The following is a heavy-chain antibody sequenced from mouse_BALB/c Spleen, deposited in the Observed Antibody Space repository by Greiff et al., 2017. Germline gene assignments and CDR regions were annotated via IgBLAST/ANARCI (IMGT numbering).Heavy chain of an antibody. Sequence: QVQLQQSGPELVKPGASVRISCKASGYTFTSYYIHWVKQRPGQGLEWIGWIYPGNVNTKYNEKFKGKATLTADKSSSTAYMQLSSLTSEDSAVYFCARSGHYGYDGYAMDYWGQGTSVTVSS. D-gene: IGHD2-2*01. J-gene: IGHJ4*01. CDR3: ARSGHYGYDGYAMDY. CDR1: GYTFTSYY. CDR2: IYPGNVNT. V-gene: IGHV1S56*01.